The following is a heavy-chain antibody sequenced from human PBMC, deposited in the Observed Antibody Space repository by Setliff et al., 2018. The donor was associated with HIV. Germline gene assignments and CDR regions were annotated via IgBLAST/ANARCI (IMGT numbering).Heavy chain of an antibody. CDR3: MYGGRTATTH. J-gene: IGHJ4*02. V-gene: IGHV3-11*04. Sequence: GGSLRLSCAASGFTFSDYYLNWFRLAPGKGLEWISHITNTGSSTNYADPVKGRFTISRDNAKYSLYLQMNTLRVEDTAVYYCMYGGRTATTHWGQGTLVTVS. CDR2: ITNTGSST. CDR1: GFTFSDYY. D-gene: IGHD4-17*01.